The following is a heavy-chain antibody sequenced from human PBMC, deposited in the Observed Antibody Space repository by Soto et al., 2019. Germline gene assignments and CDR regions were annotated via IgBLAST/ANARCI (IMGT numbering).Heavy chain of an antibody. CDR3: ASEYCGGDCYSAARYGMDV. CDR1: GNTFTSYY. V-gene: IGHV1-46*01. D-gene: IGHD2-21*02. Sequence: EASVKVSCKASGNTFTSYYMHWVRQAPGQGLEWMGIINPSSGSTSYAQKFQGRVTMTRDTSTSTVYMELGSLRSEDTAVYYCASEYCGGDCYSAARYGMDVWGQGTTVTVSS. CDR2: INPSSGST. J-gene: IGHJ6*02.